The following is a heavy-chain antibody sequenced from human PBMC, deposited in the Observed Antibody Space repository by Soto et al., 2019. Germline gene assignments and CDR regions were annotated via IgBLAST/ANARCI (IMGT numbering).Heavy chain of an antibody. D-gene: IGHD1-1*01. CDR3: TKGSEVARQQLDY. V-gene: IGHV3-30*18. CDR1: GFTFSNFG. Sequence: QVQLVESGGGVVQPGRSLRLSCAASGFTFSNFGMHWGRQATGKGLVWLAAISADGSDKYFSDYVKGRFTISRDNSKNTLFLQMNSLRVEDTAVYYCTKGSEVARQQLDYWGQGTLVTVSS. J-gene: IGHJ4*02. CDR2: ISADGSDK.